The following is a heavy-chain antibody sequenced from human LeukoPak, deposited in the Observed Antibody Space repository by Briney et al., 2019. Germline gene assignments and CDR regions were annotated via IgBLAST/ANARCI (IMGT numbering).Heavy chain of an antibody. CDR2: ISWNSGSI. D-gene: IGHD2-2*01. CDR3: AKANYQLLAPHHPYGLDV. CDR1: GFTFDDYA. Sequence: GGSLRLSCAASGFTFDDYAMYWVRQAPGKGLEWVSGISWNSGSIDYADSVKGRFTISRDNAKNSLYLQMNSLRAEDTALYYCAKANYQLLAPHHPYGLDVWGQGTTVTVSS. V-gene: IGHV3-9*01. J-gene: IGHJ6*02.